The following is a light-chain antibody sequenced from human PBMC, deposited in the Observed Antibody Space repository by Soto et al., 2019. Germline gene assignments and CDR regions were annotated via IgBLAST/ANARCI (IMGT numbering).Light chain of an antibody. CDR3: MQALQTPPT. V-gene: IGKV2-28*01. Sequence: DIVRTQSPLSLPVTPGEPASISCRSSQSLLHSNGYNYLDWYLQKPGQSPQLLIYLGSNRSSGVPDRFSGSGSGTDFTLKISRVEAEDVGVYYCMQALQTPPTFGQGTKV. CDR2: LGS. CDR1: QSLLHSNGYNY. J-gene: IGKJ1*01.